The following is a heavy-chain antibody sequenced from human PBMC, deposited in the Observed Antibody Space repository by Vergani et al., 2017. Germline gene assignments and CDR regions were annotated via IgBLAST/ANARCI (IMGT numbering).Heavy chain of an antibody. CDR1: GGSISSYY. J-gene: IGHJ6*03. Sequence: QVQLQESGPGLVKPSETLSLTCTVSGGSISSYYWSWIRQPAGKGLEWIGRIYTSGSTNYNPSLKSRVTMSVDTSTNQFSLKLSSVTAADTAVYYCARDVRYCSSTSCYTAYYYMDVWGKGTTVTVSS. CDR2: IYTSGST. D-gene: IGHD2-2*02. V-gene: IGHV4-4*07. CDR3: ARDVRYCSSTSCYTAYYYMDV.